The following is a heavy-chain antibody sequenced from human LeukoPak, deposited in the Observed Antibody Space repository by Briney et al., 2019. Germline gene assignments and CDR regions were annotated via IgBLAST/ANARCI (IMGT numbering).Heavy chain of an antibody. CDR2: IYYSGST. CDR3: ARVKSSGFYFDY. V-gene: IGHV4-59*11. D-gene: IGHD6-19*01. Sequence: PSETLSLTCTVSGGSISSHYWSWIRQPPGKGLEWIGYIYYSGSTNYNPSLKSRVTISVDTSKNQFSLKLSSVTAADTAVYYCARVKSSGFYFDYWGQGTLVTVSS. J-gene: IGHJ4*02. CDR1: GGSISSHY.